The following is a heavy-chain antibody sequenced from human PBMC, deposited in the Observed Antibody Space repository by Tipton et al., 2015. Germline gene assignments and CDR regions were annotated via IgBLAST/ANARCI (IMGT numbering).Heavy chain of an antibody. CDR1: GYNFNNYW. CDR2: IYPGDSHT. V-gene: IGHV5-51*01. CDR3: ARHVSFYYDTHGSDALDI. D-gene: IGHD3-22*01. Sequence: VQLVQSGAEVKKSGESLKISCKASGYNFNNYWIGWVRQMPGKGLEWMGIIYPGDSHTRYNPSFQGQVTISADKSISTAYLHWSSLKASDTAMYYCARHVSFYYDTHGSDALDIWAQGTMVTVSS. J-gene: IGHJ3*02.